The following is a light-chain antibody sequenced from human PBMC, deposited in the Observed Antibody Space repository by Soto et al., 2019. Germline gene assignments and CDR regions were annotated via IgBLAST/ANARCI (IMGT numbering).Light chain of an antibody. CDR2: GAS. CDR1: QSVSSN. J-gene: IGKJ1*01. V-gene: IGKV3-20*01. Sequence: EIVMTQSPATLSVSPGERVTLSCRASQSVSSNLAWYQQKPGQSPRLLIYGASTRATSIPDRFSGSGSGTDFTLTISRLEPDDSAVYYCQQYGSSPTWTFGQGTKVDI. CDR3: QQYGSSPTWT.